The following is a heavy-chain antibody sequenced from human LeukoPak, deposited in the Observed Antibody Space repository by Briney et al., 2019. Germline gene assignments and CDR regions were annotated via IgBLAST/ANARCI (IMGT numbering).Heavy chain of an antibody. V-gene: IGHV4-4*07. J-gene: IGHJ4*02. Sequence: PSATLSLTCTVSGGSISGYCWNWIRQPAGRGLEWIGHIYTSGSTKYNPSLKSRVTMSIDTSRDQFSLQVTSVTAADTAVYYCARGSIDGSATYDAVVAYYFDYWGQGTLVIVSS. CDR3: ARGSIDGSATYDAVVAYYFDY. CDR1: GGSISGYC. CDR2: IYTSGST. D-gene: IGHD3-10*01.